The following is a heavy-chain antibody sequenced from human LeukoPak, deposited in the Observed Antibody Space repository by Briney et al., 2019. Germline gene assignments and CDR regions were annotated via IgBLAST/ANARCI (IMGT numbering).Heavy chain of an antibody. J-gene: IGHJ4*02. CDR2: IFYTGST. CDR3: AKIPYSRSTYYFDY. Sequence: SETLSLTCTVSGGSVSSGTYYWTWIRQPPGKGLEWIGSIFYTGSTSYNPSLKGRVTISGDTSKNQFSLKLSSVTAADTAVYYCAKIPYSRSTYYFDYWGQGTLVTVSS. V-gene: IGHV4-39*01. D-gene: IGHD6-6*01. CDR1: GGSVSSGTYY.